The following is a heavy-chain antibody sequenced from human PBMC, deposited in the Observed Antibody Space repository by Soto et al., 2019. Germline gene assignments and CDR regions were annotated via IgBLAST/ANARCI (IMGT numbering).Heavy chain of an antibody. CDR3: ARWELRDFDS. V-gene: IGHV4-31*03. Sequence: SETLSLTCSVSGASVTTDSFFWSWVRQHPGKGLEWIGYISHTGSAFYNPSLKNRVSISIDTSTDKFSLRLSSLTAADTAVYYCARWELRDFDSWGPGNLVTVSS. CDR1: GASVTTDSFF. D-gene: IGHD1-7*01. CDR2: ISHTGSA. J-gene: IGHJ4*01.